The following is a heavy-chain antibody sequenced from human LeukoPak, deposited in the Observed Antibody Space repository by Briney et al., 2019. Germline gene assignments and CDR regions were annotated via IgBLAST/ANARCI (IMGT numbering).Heavy chain of an antibody. D-gene: IGHD5-12*01. CDR1: GYSFTSYW. V-gene: IGHV5-51*01. CDR3: ARRGRHSGYDWDY. Sequence: GESLKISCQGSGYSFTSYWIGWVRQMPGKGLXXXXIIYPGDSDTRYSPSFQGQVTISADKSISTAYLQWSSLKASDTAMYYCARRGRHSGYDWDYWGQGTLVTVSS. CDR2: IYPGDSDT. J-gene: IGHJ4*02.